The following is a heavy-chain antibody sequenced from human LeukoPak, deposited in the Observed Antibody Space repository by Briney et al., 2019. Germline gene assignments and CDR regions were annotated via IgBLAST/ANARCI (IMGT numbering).Heavy chain of an antibody. V-gene: IGHV3-33*01. Sequence: GGSLRLSCAVSGFTFRNAGMHWVRQAPGKGLEWVAVIWYDGSQKYYADSAKGRFTISRDNSKNMLYLHMNSLRAEDTAVYFCARDRGDYNHNFDYWGQGTLVTVSS. D-gene: IGHD4-17*01. CDR1: GFTFRNAG. CDR3: ARDRGDYNHNFDY. J-gene: IGHJ4*02. CDR2: IWYDGSQK.